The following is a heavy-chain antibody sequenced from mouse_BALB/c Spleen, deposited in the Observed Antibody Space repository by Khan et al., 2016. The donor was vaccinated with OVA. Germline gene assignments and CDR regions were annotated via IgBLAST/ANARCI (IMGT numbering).Heavy chain of an antibody. CDR1: GFSLTTYG. J-gene: IGHJ3*01. Sequence: VQLVESGPGLVRPSQSLSITCTVSGFSLTTYGVHWVRQSPGKGLEWLGVIWSGGSTDYSAAFISRLSISKDTSKSQVFFKMNSLQPNDTAIYYCARNYDYDEGLAYWGQGTLVTVSA. CDR2: IWSGGST. D-gene: IGHD2-4*01. CDR3: ARNYDYDEGLAY. V-gene: IGHV2-2*02.